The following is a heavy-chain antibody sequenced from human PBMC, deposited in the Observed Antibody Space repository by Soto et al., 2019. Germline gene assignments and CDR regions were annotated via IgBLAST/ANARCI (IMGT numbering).Heavy chain of an antibody. CDR3: ARHKDTSSRYLLPDF. V-gene: IGHV4-39*01. Sequence: QLQLQESGPGLVKPSETLSLTCTVSGGSISSRSYYWGWIRQPPGKGLEWIGSIHDSGNAYYNPALKSPVAGPGDQSKNQFSVTVTSVTATDTAVYYCARHKDTSSRYLLPDFWGQGTLVTVSS. CDR1: GGSISSRSYY. J-gene: IGHJ4*02. D-gene: IGHD6-13*01. CDR2: IHDSGNA.